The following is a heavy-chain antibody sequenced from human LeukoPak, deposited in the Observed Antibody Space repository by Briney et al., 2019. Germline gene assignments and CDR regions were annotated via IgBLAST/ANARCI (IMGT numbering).Heavy chain of an antibody. Sequence: GGSLRLSCAASGFTFSSYGMHWVRQAPGKGLEWVAVIWYDGSNKYYADSVKGRFTISRDNSKNTLYLQMNSLRAEDTAVYYCATSRGGTVPRFDYWGQGTLVTVSS. CDR1: GFTFSSYG. J-gene: IGHJ4*02. D-gene: IGHD4-4*01. CDR2: IWYDGSNK. CDR3: ATSRGGTVPRFDY. V-gene: IGHV3-33*01.